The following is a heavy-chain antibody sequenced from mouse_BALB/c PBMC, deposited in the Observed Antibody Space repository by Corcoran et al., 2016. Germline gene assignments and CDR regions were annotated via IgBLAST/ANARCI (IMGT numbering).Heavy chain of an antibody. Sequence: QIQLVQSGPELKKPGETVKISCKASGYTFTNYGMNWVKQAPGKGLKWMGWINTYTGEPTYADDFKGRFAFSLETSASTAYLQINNLKNEDMATYFCARSRGAIYYGAMDYWGQGTSVTVSS. CDR3: ARSRGAIYYGAMDY. CDR1: GYTFTNYG. J-gene: IGHJ4*01. D-gene: IGHD2-1*01. CDR2: INTYTGEP. V-gene: IGHV9-1*02.